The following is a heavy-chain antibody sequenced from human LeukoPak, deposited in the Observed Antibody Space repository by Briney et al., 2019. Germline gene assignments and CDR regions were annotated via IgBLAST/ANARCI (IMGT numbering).Heavy chain of an antibody. CDR3: AKEGSYGGPFGY. CDR2: IWYDGSNK. CDR1: GFTFSSYG. J-gene: IGHJ4*02. Sequence: PGGSLRLSCAASGFTFSSYGMHWVRQAPGKGLEWVAVIWYDGSNKYYADSVKGRFTISRDNSKNTLYLQMNSLRAEDTAVYYCAKEGSYGGPFGYWGQGTLVTVSS. V-gene: IGHV3-33*06. D-gene: IGHD5-18*01.